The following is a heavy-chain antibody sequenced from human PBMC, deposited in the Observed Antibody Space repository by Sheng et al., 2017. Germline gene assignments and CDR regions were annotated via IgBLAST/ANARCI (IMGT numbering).Heavy chain of an antibody. Sequence: QVQLQESGPGLVKPSETLSLTCAVSGHSVTSGHFWGWIRQPPGNGLEWIGSVYHSGAMYNNPSLKSRVTLSVDTSKNHFSLNLTSVTAADTAVYYCARLFGYCSDTACSPVGVWGQGPRSPSP. D-gene: IGHD2-2*03. CDR3: ARLFGYCSDTACSPVGV. CDR2: VYHSGAM. CDR1: GHSVTSGHF. J-gene: IGHJ6*02. V-gene: IGHV4-38-2*01.